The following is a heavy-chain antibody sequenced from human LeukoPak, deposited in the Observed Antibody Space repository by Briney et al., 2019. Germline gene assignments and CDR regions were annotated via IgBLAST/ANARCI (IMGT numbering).Heavy chain of an antibody. CDR1: GFTFRTYW. V-gene: IGHV3-74*01. CDR3: VRDLQGREATAMGDY. CDR2: LNGDGRSP. Sequence: GGSLRLSCAASGFTFRTYWMHWVRQVPGKGLVWVSRLNGDGRSPTYADSVRGRFTISRDNSRSTLYLQMNTLRVDDTAVYYCVRDLQGREATAMGDYWGQGARVIVSS. J-gene: IGHJ4*02. D-gene: IGHD5-18*01.